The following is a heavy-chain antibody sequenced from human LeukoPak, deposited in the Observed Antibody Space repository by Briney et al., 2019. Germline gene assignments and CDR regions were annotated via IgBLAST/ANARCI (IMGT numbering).Heavy chain of an antibody. V-gene: IGHV3-48*03. CDR3: ARGNQYNKGDRFDP. CDR2: ISSSGTTI. J-gene: IGHJ5*02. CDR1: GFTFSSYE. Sequence: PGGSLRLSCAASGFTFSSYEMNWVRQAPAKGLEWVSYISSSGTTIYYADSVKGRFTISRDNAKNSLYLQMNRLRVEETAVDYCARGNQYNKGDRFDPCGQGTLVTVSS. D-gene: IGHD1-14*01.